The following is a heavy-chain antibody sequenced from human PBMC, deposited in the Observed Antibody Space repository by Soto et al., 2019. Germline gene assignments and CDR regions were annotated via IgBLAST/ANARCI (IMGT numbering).Heavy chain of an antibody. J-gene: IGHJ6*02. CDR2: IYPGDSDT. CDR1: GYSFTSYW. CDR3: ARTAAAGKYYYGVDV. V-gene: IGHV5-51*01. Sequence: GESMKISCKGSGYSFTSYWIGWVRQKTGKGLEWMGIIYPGDSDTRYSPSFQGQVTISADKSISTAYLQWSSLKASDTAMYYCARTAAAGKYYYGVDVWGQGTTVTVSS. D-gene: IGHD6-13*01.